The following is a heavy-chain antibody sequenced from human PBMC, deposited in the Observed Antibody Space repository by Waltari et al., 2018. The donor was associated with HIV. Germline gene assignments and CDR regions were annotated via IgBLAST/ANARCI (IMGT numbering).Heavy chain of an antibody. CDR1: GFTVNSNY. CDR2: IYSGGST. D-gene: IGHD3-22*01. CDR3: ARVKAAIITRDGFDT. Sequence: QLVESGGGLIQPGGSLRLSCAASGFTVNSNYVNWVRQAPGKGLEWVSVIYSGGSTYYADSVKGRFTISRDNSKNTLYLQMNSLRAEDTAVYYCARVKAAIITRDGFDTWGQGTMVTVSS. J-gene: IGHJ3*02. V-gene: IGHV3-66*03.